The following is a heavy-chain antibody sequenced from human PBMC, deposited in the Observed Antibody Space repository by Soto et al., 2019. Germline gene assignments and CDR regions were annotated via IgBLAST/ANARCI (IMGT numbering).Heavy chain of an antibody. CDR1: GYTFTSYG. V-gene: IGHV1-18*01. J-gene: IGHJ6*02. Sequence: QVQLVQSGAEVKKPGASVKVSCKASGYTFTSYGISWVRQAPGQGLEWMGWISAYHGNTNYAQKLQGRVTMTTDTSTSTAYMELRSLRSDDTAVYYCASFSIAAADPYGMDVWGQGNRVTVSS. CDR2: ISAYHGNT. D-gene: IGHD6-13*01. CDR3: ASFSIAAADPYGMDV.